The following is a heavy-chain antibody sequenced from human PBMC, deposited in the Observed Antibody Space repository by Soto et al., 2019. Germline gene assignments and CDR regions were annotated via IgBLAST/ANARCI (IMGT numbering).Heavy chain of an antibody. V-gene: IGHV4-4*02. Sequence: QVQLQESGPGLVRPSGTVSLPCAVSGVSISSDNWWSWVRQPPGKALEWIGEIHPSVSTNYNPSLKRRVTMSVVPSKDLFSLTLNSVTAADTAFYYCARDQGSHPGDWGQGTLVSVAS. D-gene: IGHD6-13*01. CDR3: ARDQGSHPGD. J-gene: IGHJ4*02. CDR1: GVSISSDNW. CDR2: IHPSVST.